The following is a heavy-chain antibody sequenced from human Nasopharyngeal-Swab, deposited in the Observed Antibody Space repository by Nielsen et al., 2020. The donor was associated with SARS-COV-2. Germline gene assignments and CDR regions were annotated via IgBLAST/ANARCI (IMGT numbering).Heavy chain of an antibody. CDR3: AKEGATGWFDP. CDR1: GASITSQY. V-gene: IGHV4-59*11. Sequence: GSLRLSYTVSGASITSQYWSWIRQPPGKGLEWIGYISHNSGASYNPSLKSRVTMFMDTSKNQFSLRLTSVTAADTAVYYCAKEGATGWFDPCGQGTLVTVSS. CDR2: ISHNSGA. J-gene: IGHJ5*02.